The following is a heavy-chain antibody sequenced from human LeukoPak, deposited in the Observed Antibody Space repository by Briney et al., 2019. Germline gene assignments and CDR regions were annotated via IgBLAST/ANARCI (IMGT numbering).Heavy chain of an antibody. J-gene: IGHJ4*02. V-gene: IGHV3-66*01. CDR1: GFTVSSNY. CDR3: ARDLGGYGGYGTFDY. Sequence: PGGCLRLACAASGFTVSSNYMSSVRHAPGKGLEWVSVIYSGGSTYYADSVKGRFTISRDNSKNTLYLQMNSLRAEDTAVYYCARDLGGYGGYGTFDYWGQGTLVTVSS. CDR2: IYSGGST. D-gene: IGHD5-12*01.